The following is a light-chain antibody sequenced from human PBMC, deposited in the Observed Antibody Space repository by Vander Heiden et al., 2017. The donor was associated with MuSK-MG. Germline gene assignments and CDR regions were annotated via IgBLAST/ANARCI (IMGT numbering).Light chain of an antibody. CDR1: QCVSSY. J-gene: IGKJ4*01. CDR3: QQRSNWPPSLT. Sequence: IVFTHSSATLSLSPGERATLSCIASQCVSSYLAWYQQKPGQAPRLIMYDACNKATGIAARFSGSGSGTDFTRTISSLEPEDFAVYYCQQRSNWPPSLTFGGGTKVEIK. V-gene: IGKV3-11*01. CDR2: DAC.